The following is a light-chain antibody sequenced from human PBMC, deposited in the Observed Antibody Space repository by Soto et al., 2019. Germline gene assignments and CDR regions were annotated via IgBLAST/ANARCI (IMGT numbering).Light chain of an antibody. CDR2: GAS. CDR3: QQYGSSRWT. Sequence: EIVLTQSPGTLSLSPGERATLSCRASQSVSSSYLAWYQQKPGQAPRLLIYGASSRATGIPDRFSGSGSGTDFTLTISRLEPEDFAVYYCQQYGSSRWTFVQGTKVDIK. V-gene: IGKV3-20*01. CDR1: QSVSSSY. J-gene: IGKJ1*01.